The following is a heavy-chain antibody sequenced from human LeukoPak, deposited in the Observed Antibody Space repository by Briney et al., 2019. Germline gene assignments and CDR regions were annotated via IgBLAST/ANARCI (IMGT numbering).Heavy chain of an antibody. CDR1: GFTVSSKY. CDR2: IYSGCSS. Sequence: GGSLRLSCAAAGFTVSSKYMRWVRPAPGKGLEWVSIIYSGCSSYYADSVKGRVTISRENSKNKRYLQINSLRAEDTAVYFCASRYYYESRGYYHVENWGQGTLVIVSS. J-gene: IGHJ4*02. D-gene: IGHD3-22*01. CDR3: ASRYYYESRGYYHVEN. V-gene: IGHV3-53*01.